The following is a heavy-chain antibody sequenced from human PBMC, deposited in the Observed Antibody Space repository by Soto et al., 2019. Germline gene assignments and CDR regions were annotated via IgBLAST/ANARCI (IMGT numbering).Heavy chain of an antibody. J-gene: IGHJ6*03. D-gene: IGHD2-15*01. CDR1: GFTFSNYW. Sequence: EVQLVESGGGLVQPGGSLRLSCAASGFTFSNYWMYWVRQAPGKGLEWVSRINSDGSVSSYADSVKGRLTISRDNVKNTLYLQMDSLRAEDTAVHYCARGDCVGGTCYSLAGAFYYYMDVWGKGTTVTVFS. CDR2: INSDGSVS. V-gene: IGHV3-74*02. CDR3: ARGDCVGGTCYSLAGAFYYYMDV.